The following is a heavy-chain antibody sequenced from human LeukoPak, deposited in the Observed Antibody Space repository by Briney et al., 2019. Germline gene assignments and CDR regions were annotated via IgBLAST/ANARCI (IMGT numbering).Heavy chain of an antibody. J-gene: IGHJ4*02. CDR2: INHSGST. D-gene: IGHD3-3*01. Sequence: SETLSLTCAVYGGSFSGYYWSWIRQPPGKGLEWIGEINHSGSTNYNPSLKSRVTTSVDTSKNQFSLKLSSVTAADTAVYYCARKRSYYDFWSGYYTQGGSFDYWGQGTLVTVSS. CDR3: ARKRSYYDFWSGYYTQGGSFDY. V-gene: IGHV4-34*01. CDR1: GGSFSGYY.